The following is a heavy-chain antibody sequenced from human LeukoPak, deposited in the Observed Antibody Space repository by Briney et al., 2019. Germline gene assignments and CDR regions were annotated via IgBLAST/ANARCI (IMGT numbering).Heavy chain of an antibody. D-gene: IGHD3-22*01. CDR3: ARKLYYYDTSPAGWFDP. CDR1: GFTFSRYW. CDR2: INQDGSGE. V-gene: IGHV3-7*01. J-gene: IGHJ5*02. Sequence: GGSLRLSCAASGFTFSRYWMTWVRQGQGKGLEWVATINQDGSGEYYVDSVKGRFTISRDNAKNSLYLQISGLRAEDTAVYHCARKLYYYDTSPAGWFDPWGQGALVTVS.